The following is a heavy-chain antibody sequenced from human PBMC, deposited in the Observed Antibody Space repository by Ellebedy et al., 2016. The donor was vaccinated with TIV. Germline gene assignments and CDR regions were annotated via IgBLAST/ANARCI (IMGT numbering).Heavy chain of an antibody. D-gene: IGHD6-13*01. CDR2: IYYSGST. CDR1: GGSISSGGYY. CDR3: ARFPLAAGGFDY. Sequence: MPSETLSLTCTVSGGSISSGGYYWSWIRQHPGKGLEWMGYIYYSGSTYYNPSLKSRVNISIDTSKNHFSLKLSSVTAADTAVYYCARFPLAAGGFDYWGQGTLVTVSS. V-gene: IGHV4-31*03. J-gene: IGHJ4*02.